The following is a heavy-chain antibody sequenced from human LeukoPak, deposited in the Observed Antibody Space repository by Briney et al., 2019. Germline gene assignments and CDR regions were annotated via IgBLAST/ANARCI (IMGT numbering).Heavy chain of an antibody. V-gene: IGHV3-30*04. Sequence: GGSLRLSCAASGLTFSSYAMHWVRQAPGKGLEWVAVISYDGSNKYYADSVKGRFTISRDNSRNTLYLQMNSLRAEDTAVYYCARDLTVVVPAAVDYWGQGTLVTVSS. J-gene: IGHJ4*02. CDR2: ISYDGSNK. CDR3: ARDLTVVVPAAVDY. D-gene: IGHD2-2*01. CDR1: GLTFSSYA.